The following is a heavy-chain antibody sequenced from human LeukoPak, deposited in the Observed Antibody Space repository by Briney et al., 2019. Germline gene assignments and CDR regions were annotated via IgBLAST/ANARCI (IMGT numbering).Heavy chain of an antibody. Sequence: GASVKVSCKASGGTFSSYTISWVRQAPGQGLEWMGRIIPILGIANYAQKFQGRVTITADKSTSTAYMELSSLRFEDTAVYYCARVSLDYYDSSDLDYWGQGTLVTVSS. CDR1: GGTFSSYT. J-gene: IGHJ4*02. CDR2: IIPILGIA. CDR3: ARVSLDYYDSSDLDY. D-gene: IGHD3-22*01. V-gene: IGHV1-69*02.